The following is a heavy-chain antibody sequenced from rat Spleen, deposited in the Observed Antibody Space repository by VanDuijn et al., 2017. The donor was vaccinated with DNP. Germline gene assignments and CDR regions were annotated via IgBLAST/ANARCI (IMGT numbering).Heavy chain of an antibody. CDR2: ISYEGSST. D-gene: IGHD1-2*01. V-gene: IGHV5-22*01. Sequence: EVQLVESGGGLVQPGRSMKLSCAASGFTFSDYYIAWVRQAPKKGLEWVASISYEGSSTYYGDSVKGRFTISRDNAKITLYLQMNSLRSEDTATYYGARHQGDSSYMEYFDYWGQGVMVTVSS. J-gene: IGHJ2*01. CDR3: ARHQGDSSYMEYFDY. CDR1: GFTFSDYY.